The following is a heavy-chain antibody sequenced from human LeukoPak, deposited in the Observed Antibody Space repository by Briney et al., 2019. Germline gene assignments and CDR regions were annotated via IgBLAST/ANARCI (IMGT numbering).Heavy chain of an antibody. J-gene: IGHJ6*03. V-gene: IGHV3-48*03. CDR1: GFTFSSYE. CDR2: ISSSGSTI. CDR3: ARAFQELPQLYYYYYMDV. Sequence: GGSLRLSCAASGFTFSSYEMNWVRQAPWKGLEWVSYISSSGSTIYYADSVKGRFTISRDNAKNSLYLQMNSLRAEDTAVYYCARAFQELPQLYYYYYMDVWGKGTTVTVSS. D-gene: IGHD6-13*01.